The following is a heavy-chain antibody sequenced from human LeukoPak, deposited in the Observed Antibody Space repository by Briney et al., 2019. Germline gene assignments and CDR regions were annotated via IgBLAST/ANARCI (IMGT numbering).Heavy chain of an antibody. D-gene: IGHD3-16*01. V-gene: IGHV3-23*01. CDR2: ISPRGDIT. CDR1: GFSFRSHG. J-gene: IGHJ1*01. Sequence: GGTLRLSCAASGFSFRSHGMNWVRQAPGKGLKWVSGISPRGDITYYKDSVRGRFTISRDNFKNTVSLQLNSLRAEDTAMYYCAKDDDWGRFNHWGQGTLVTVSS. CDR3: AKDDDWGRFNH.